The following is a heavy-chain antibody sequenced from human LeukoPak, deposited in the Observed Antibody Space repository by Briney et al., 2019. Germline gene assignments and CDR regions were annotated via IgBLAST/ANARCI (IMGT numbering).Heavy chain of an antibody. D-gene: IGHD1-26*01. CDR2: IASDGST. CDR3: IGSGGWPGY. CDR1: GFTFSSYW. J-gene: IGHJ4*02. V-gene: IGHV3-74*01. Sequence: PGGCLRLSCAASGFTFSSYWMHWVRQAPGKGLVWVSRIASDGSTVYADSVKGRFTISRDNAKDAVYLQMNSLRVEDTAVYYCIGSGGWPGYWGQGTLVTVSS.